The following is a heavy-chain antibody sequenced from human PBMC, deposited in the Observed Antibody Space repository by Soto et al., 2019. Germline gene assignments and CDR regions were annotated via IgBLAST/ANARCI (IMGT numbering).Heavy chain of an antibody. CDR2: INHSGST. Sequence: PSETLSLTCAVYGGSFSGYYWSWIRQPPGKGLEWIGEINHSGSTNYNPSLKSRVTISLDTSKNQFSLKLSSVTAADTAVYYCARPKRSYSSGWTYDYWGQGTLVTVS. D-gene: IGHD6-19*01. J-gene: IGHJ4*02. CDR3: ARPKRSYSSGWTYDY. V-gene: IGHV4-34*01. CDR1: GGSFSGYY.